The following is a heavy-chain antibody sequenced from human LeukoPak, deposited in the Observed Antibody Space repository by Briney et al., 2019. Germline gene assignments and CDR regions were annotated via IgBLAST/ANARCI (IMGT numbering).Heavy chain of an antibody. V-gene: IGHV1-8*03. CDR3: ARGVVEPDYYHYMDV. J-gene: IGHJ6*03. CDR2: MNPNSGNT. D-gene: IGHD1-1*01. Sequence: GASVKVSCKASGYTFTGYYMHWVRQAPGQGLEWMGWMNPNSGNTGYAQKFQGRVTITRNTSISAAYMELSSLRSEDTAVYYCARGVVEPDYYHYMDVWGKGTTVTVSS. CDR1: GYTFTGYY.